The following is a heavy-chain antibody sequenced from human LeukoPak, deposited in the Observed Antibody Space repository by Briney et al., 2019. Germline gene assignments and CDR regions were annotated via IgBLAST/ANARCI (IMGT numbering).Heavy chain of an antibody. Sequence: SETLSLTCTVSGGSISSSSYYWDWIRQPRGKGLEWIGSIYYSGSTYYNPSLKSRVTISVDTSKNQFSLKLSSVTAADTAVYYCARLGDGYNSIIDYWGQGTLLTVSS. V-gene: IGHV4-39*01. J-gene: IGHJ4*02. CDR3: ARLGDGYNSIIDY. CDR1: GGSISSSSYY. CDR2: IYYSGST. D-gene: IGHD5-24*01.